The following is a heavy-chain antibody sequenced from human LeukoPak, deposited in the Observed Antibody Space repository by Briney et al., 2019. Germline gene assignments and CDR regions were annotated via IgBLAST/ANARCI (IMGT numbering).Heavy chain of an antibody. V-gene: IGHV3-23*01. CDR1: GFTFSSYA. J-gene: IGHJ4*02. Sequence: GGSLRLSCAASGFTFSSYAMSWVRQAPGKGLEWVSAISGSGGSTYYADSVKGRFTISRDNSKNTLYLQMNSLRAEDTAVYYCANCPSSYLKWLLATDYWGQGTLVTVSS. CDR3: ANCPSSYLKWLLATDY. D-gene: IGHD3-3*01. CDR2: ISGSGGST.